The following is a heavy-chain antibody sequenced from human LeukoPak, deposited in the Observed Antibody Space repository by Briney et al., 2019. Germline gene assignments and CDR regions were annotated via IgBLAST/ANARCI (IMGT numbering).Heavy chain of an antibody. CDR2: ICGGGGST. Sequence: GSLRLSCAASGFTCSSYAMSWVRQAPGKGLKCVSGICGGGGSTYYADSVRGRFTIARDNSNNPLSLQMNSLRAEDTAVYYCAKRTPHGQWLYYFDYWGQGTLVTVSS. CDR3: AKRTPHGQWLYYFDY. J-gene: IGHJ4*02. D-gene: IGHD6-19*01. CDR1: GFTCSSYA. V-gene: IGHV3-23*01.